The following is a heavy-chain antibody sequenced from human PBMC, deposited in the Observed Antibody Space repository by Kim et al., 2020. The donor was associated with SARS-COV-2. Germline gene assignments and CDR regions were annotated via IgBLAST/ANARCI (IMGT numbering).Heavy chain of an antibody. CDR1: GGSFSGSY. D-gene: IGHD2-2*01. J-gene: IGHJ4*02. V-gene: IGHV4-34*01. Sequence: SETLSLTCAVSGGSFSGSYWGWIRQPPGKGLEWNGDINHSGSTNYNQSLTSRVPISVATSKNQFYLKLSSVTAADTAVSYCACVRDHVVVRAAIGYWGQG. CDR2: INHSGST. CDR3: ACVRDHVVVRAAIGY.